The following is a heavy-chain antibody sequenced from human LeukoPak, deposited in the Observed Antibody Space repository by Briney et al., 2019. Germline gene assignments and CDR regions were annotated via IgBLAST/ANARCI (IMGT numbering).Heavy chain of an antibody. CDR1: RFNVNNYW. D-gene: IGHD4-23*01. CDR2: INEDGRVT. Sequence: GGSLRLSCAASRFNVNNYWMHWVRQAPGKGLVWVSRINEDGRVTSYAGSVRGRFTISRDSVENTLHLQMSSLRAEDTAVYYCVKDFGGNSDYWGQGTLVTVSS. CDR3: VKDFGGNSDY. J-gene: IGHJ4*02. V-gene: IGHV3-74*01.